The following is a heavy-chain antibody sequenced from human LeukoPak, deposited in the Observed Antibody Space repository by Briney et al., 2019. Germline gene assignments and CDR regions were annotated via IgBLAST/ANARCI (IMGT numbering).Heavy chain of an antibody. D-gene: IGHD6-13*01. Sequence: HPGGSLRLSCAASGFTFDDYAMHWVRQAPGKGLEWVSGISWNSGSIGYADSVKGRFTISRDNAKNSLYLQMNSLRVEDMGIYYCTRALSWGADIWGQGTMVIVSS. J-gene: IGHJ3*02. CDR3: TRALSWGADI. V-gene: IGHV3-9*03. CDR2: ISWNSGSI. CDR1: GFTFDDYA.